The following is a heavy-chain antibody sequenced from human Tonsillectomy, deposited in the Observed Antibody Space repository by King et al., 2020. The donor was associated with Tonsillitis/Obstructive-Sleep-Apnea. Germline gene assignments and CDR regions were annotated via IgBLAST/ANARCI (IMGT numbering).Heavy chain of an antibody. J-gene: IGHJ4*02. CDR1: GFTFSSYW. Sequence: VQLVESGGGLVQPGGSLRLSCAASGFTFSSYWMHWVRQAPGKGLVWVSRINSDGRTTSYADSVKGRFTISRYNAKNTLYLQMNSLRADGTAVYYCARGNGFGFDYWGQGTLVTVSS. CDR2: INSDGRTT. D-gene: IGHD2-2*03. V-gene: IGHV3-74*01. CDR3: ARGNGFGFDY.